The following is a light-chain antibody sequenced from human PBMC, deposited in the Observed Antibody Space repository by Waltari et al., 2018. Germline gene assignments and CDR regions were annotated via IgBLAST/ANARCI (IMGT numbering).Light chain of an antibody. CDR1: SSDVGRYDY. J-gene: IGLJ2*01. Sequence: QSALTQPASVSGSSGQSITISCTGSSSDVGRYDYVSWYQQLPGKAPKIIIFDVRVRPSRVYNRFSGSKSGNTASLTISGLQAEDEADYYCASYTYSSNVVFGGGTKVTV. CDR2: DVR. V-gene: IGLV2-14*03. CDR3: ASYTYSSNVV.